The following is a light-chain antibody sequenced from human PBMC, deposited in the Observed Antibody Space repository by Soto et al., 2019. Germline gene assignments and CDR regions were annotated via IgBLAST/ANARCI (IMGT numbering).Light chain of an antibody. J-gene: IGLJ3*02. CDR3: QSSDTSRFGLM. CDR1: NSNIGTGYG. Sequence: QSVLTQPPSVSGAPGQRVTISCTGNNSNIGTGYGVHWYQQFPGTAPRLLTYGDNNRPSGVPDRFSGSKSGTSASLAITGLQAEDEAEYYCQSSDTSRFGLMFGGGTKLTVL. CDR2: GDN. V-gene: IGLV1-40*01.